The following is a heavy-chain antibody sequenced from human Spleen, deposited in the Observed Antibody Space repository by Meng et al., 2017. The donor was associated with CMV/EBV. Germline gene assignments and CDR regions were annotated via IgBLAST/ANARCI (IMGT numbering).Heavy chain of an antibody. Sequence: QVQLRQWGAGLLKPSETLSLTCAVDGGSFSGYYWSWIRQPPGKGLEWIGEINHSGSTNYNPSLKSRVTISVDTSKNQFSLKLSSVTAADTAVYYCVWTTYDSSTLVDYWGQGTLVTVSS. CDR1: GGSFSGYY. CDR3: VWTTYDSSTLVDY. J-gene: IGHJ4*02. D-gene: IGHD3-22*01. CDR2: INHSGST. V-gene: IGHV4-34*01.